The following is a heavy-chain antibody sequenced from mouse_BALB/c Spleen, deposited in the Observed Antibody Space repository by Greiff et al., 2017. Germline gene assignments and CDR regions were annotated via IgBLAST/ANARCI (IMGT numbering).Heavy chain of an antibody. D-gene: IGHD2-14*01. V-gene: IGHV5-17*02. CDR3: ARDYRYDSAMDY. Sequence: EVQLVESGGGLVQPGGSRKLSCAASGFTFSSFGMHWVRQAPEKGLEWVAYISSGSSTIYYADTVKGRFTISRDNPKNTLFLQMTSLRSEDTAMYYCARDYRYDSAMDYWGQGTSVTVSS. J-gene: IGHJ4*01. CDR2: ISSGSSTI. CDR1: GFTFSSFG.